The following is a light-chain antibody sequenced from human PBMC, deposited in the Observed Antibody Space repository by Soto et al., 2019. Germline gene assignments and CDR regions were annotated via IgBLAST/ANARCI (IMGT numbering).Light chain of an antibody. Sequence: EIVLTQSPGTLSLSPGERATLSGRASQSISSSFLAWYQQKPGQAPRLLIYGASSRATGIPDMFSGSGSGTNFTLTIIRLEPEDFAEFYCQQYESSPWTFGRGTKVEIK. CDR1: QSISSSF. CDR2: GAS. V-gene: IGKV3-20*01. CDR3: QQYESSPWT. J-gene: IGKJ1*01.